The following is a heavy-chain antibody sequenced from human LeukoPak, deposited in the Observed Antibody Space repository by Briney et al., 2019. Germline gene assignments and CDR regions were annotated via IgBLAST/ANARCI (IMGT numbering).Heavy chain of an antibody. D-gene: IGHD4-23*01. Sequence: GGSLRLSCAASGFTFSSYWMNWVRQAPGKGLVWVSRIASDGSSTTYADSVKGRFSISRDNAKNTLYLQLNSLRVEDTAVYYCARGRPHGNDYWGQGTLVTVSS. CDR2: IASDGSST. CDR3: ARGRPHGNDY. V-gene: IGHV3-74*01. J-gene: IGHJ4*02. CDR1: GFTFSSYW.